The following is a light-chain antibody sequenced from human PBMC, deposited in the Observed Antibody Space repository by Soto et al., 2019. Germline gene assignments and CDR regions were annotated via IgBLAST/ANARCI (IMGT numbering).Light chain of an antibody. CDR2: DVS. V-gene: IGLV2-14*01. CDR1: SSDVGGYNS. CDR3: SAWTSSSSYV. Sequence: QSVLTQPASVSGSPGQSIAISCTGTSSDVGGYNSVSWYQQYPGKAPKLMIHDVSNRPSGVSDRFSGSKSGNTASLTISGLQAEDEDDYYCSAWTSSSSYVFGSGTKVPV. J-gene: IGLJ1*01.